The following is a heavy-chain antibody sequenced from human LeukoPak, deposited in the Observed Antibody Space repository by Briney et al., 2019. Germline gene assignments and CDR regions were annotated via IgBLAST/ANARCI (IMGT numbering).Heavy chain of an antibody. Sequence: SQTLSLTCTVSGGSISSGSYYWSWIRQPAGKGLEWIGRIYTSGSTNYNPSLKSRVTISVDTSKNQFSLKLSSVTAADPAVYYCARDPDCSSTSCYFPKYYYYYGMDVWGQGTTVTVSS. CDR2: IYTSGST. J-gene: IGHJ6*02. CDR1: GGSISSGSYY. CDR3: ARDPDCSSTSCYFPKYYYYYGMDV. V-gene: IGHV4-61*02. D-gene: IGHD2-2*01.